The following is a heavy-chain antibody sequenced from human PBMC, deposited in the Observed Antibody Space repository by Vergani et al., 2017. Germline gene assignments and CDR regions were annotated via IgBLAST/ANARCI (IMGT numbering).Heavy chain of an antibody. CDR2: IYSGGST. CDR1: GFTVSSNY. V-gene: IGHV3-53*02. Sequence: EVQLVETGGGLIQPGGSLRLSCAASGFTVSSNYMSWVRQAPGKGLEWVSFIYSGGSTYYADSVKGRITISRDNSKNTLYLQMNSLRAEDTAVYYCASDSPGKGAFDIWGQGTMVTVSS. CDR3: ASDSPGKGAFDI. J-gene: IGHJ3*02.